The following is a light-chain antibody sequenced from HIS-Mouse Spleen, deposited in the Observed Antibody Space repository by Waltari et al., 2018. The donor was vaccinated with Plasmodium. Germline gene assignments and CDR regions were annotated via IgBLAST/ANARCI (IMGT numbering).Light chain of an antibody. CDR1: ALPKQY. CDR2: KDI. V-gene: IGLV3-25*03. Sequence: SYELTQPPSVSVSPGQTARITCSGDALPKQYAYWYQQKPGQAPVLVIYKDIERPSGIPERFSRSSSGTTVTLTISGVQAEDEADYYCQSADSSGTPNWVFGGGTKLTVL. CDR3: QSADSSGTPNWV. J-gene: IGLJ3*02.